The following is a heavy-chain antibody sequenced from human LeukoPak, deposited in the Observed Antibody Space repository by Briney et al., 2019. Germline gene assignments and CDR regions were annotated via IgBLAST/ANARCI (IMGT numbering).Heavy chain of an antibody. CDR1: GFTFSTFA. D-gene: IGHD2-8*01. J-gene: IGHJ4*02. V-gene: IGHV3-23*01. CDR2: IFPSGGEI. Sequence: GGSLRLSCAASGFTFSTFAMIWVRQPPGKGLEWVSSIFPSGGEIHYADSVRGRFTISRDNSKSTLSLQMNSLRAEDTAVYYCASRIVLMVYAIGPFFDYWGQGTLVTVSS. CDR3: ASRIVLMVYAIGPFFDY.